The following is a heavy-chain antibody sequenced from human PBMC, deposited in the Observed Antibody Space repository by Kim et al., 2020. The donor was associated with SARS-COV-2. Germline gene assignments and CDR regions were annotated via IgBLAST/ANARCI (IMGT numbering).Heavy chain of an antibody. D-gene: IGHD6-19*01. CDR1: GFTFSSYA. CDR2: ITIGGGHT. V-gene: IGHV3-23*01. Sequence: GGSLRLSCAGSGFTFSSYAMTWVRRAPGKGLEWVSTITIGGGHTLYADSVKGRFTISRDDSKNKVYLQMNRLRAEDTAVYYCAKKEIGWAFDCWGQGTLVTVSS. CDR3: AKKEIGWAFDC. J-gene: IGHJ4*02.